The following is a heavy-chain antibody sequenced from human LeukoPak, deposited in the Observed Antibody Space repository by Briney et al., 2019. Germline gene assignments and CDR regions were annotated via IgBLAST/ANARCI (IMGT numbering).Heavy chain of an antibody. CDR1: GFTFSSYA. J-gene: IGHJ4*02. D-gene: IGHD3-10*01. CDR3: AKVSYLYFGSGSYQFDY. V-gene: IGHV3-23*01. CDR2: VSGSGHST. Sequence: SGGSLRLSCAASGFTFSSYAMSWVRQAPGKGLEWVSAVSGSGHSTYYADSVKGRFTISRDNSKNTVYPQMNSLRAEDTAVFYCAKVSYLYFGSGSYQFDYWGQGTLVTVSS.